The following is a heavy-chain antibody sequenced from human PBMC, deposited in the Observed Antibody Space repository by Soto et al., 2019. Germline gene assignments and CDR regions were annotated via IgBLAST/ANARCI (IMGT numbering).Heavy chain of an antibody. CDR1: GYTLTELS. J-gene: IGHJ6*03. Sequence: ASVKVSCKVSGYTLTELSMHWVRQAPGKGLEWMGGFDPEDGETIYAQKFQGRVTMTEDTSTDTAYMELSSLRSEDTAVYYCATALTYDLGDPDKYYYYYYMDVWGKGTTVTVSS. V-gene: IGHV1-24*01. D-gene: IGHD3-3*01. CDR2: FDPEDGET. CDR3: ATALTYDLGDPDKYYYYYYMDV.